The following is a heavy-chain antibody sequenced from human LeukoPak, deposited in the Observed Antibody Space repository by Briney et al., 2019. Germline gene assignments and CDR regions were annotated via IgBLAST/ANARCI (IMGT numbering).Heavy chain of an antibody. V-gene: IGHV4-34*01. CDR3: ARRIRYSSFFDY. Sequence: PSETLSLTCAVYGGSFSGYYWSWIRQPPGKGLEWIGEINHSGSTNYNPSPKSRVTISVDTSKNQFSLKLSSATAADTAVYYCARRIRYSSFFDYWGQGTLVTVSS. CDR1: GGSFSGYY. CDR2: INHSGST. J-gene: IGHJ4*02. D-gene: IGHD6-13*01.